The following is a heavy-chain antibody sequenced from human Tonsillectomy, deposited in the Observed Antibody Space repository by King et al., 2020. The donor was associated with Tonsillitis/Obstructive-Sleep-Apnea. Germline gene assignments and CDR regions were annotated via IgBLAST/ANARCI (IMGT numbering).Heavy chain of an antibody. V-gene: IGHV2-26*01. J-gene: IGHJ5*02. CDR3: ARIYGAHTLYGFDH. CDR2: IFSNDEK. D-gene: IGHD4/OR15-4a*01. Sequence: TLKESGPVLVKPPETLTLTCTVSGFSLSNDTMGVGWIRQRPGKALEWLAHIFSNDEKSYNTSLKSRLTISKDTSKSQVALTMTSMDPVDTATYYCARIYGAHTLYGFDHWGPGSLVTVSS. CDR1: GFSLSNDTMG.